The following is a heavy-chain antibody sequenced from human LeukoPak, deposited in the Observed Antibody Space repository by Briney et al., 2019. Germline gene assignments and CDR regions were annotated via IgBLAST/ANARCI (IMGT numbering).Heavy chain of an antibody. CDR2: ISAYNGNT. V-gene: IGHV1-18*01. Sequence: ASVKVSCKTSGYTFTSYGISWVRQAPGQGLEWMGWISAYNGNTNYAQKLQGRVTMTTDTSTSTAYMELRSLTSDDTAVYYCARYSDSSGYTQLGTLHPWGQGTLVTVSS. CDR3: ARYSDSSGYTQLGTLHP. CDR1: GYTFTSYG. D-gene: IGHD3-22*01. J-gene: IGHJ5*02.